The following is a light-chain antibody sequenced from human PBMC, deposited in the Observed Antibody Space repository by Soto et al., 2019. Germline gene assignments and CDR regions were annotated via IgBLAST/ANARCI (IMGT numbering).Light chain of an antibody. J-gene: IGKJ5*01. CDR3: QQANGFPAIT. Sequence: DIQMNQSPSSVSASVGDRVTITCRVSQGSSSWLAWYQQKPGKAPQLLMYAASSLQSGDPSRFSGSGSGTDFTLAISSLQPQELATYYCQQANGFPAITCGRGTRL. CDR2: AAS. CDR1: QGSSSW. V-gene: IGKV1-12*01.